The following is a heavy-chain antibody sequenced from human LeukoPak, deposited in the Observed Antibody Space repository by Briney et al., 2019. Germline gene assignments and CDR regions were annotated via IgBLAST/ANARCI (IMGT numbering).Heavy chain of an antibody. V-gene: IGHV3-7*01. CDR1: GLTFSSSW. CDR3: ATYRHLAP. J-gene: IGHJ5*02. D-gene: IGHD2-2*02. Sequence: GGSLRLSCAVSGLTFSSSWMNWVRQAPGKGLEWVANIKQDGNEKYYMDSVRGRFTISRDNAKNSLYLQMDSLRAEDTAVYYCATYRHLAPWGQGTLVTVSS. CDR2: IKQDGNEK.